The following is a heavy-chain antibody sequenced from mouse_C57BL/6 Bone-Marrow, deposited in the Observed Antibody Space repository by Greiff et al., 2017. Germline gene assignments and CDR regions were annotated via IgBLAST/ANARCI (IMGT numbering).Heavy chain of an antibody. CDR2: ISSGGDYI. CDR3: TREAMVPFFDY. D-gene: IGHD2-2*01. J-gene: IGHJ2*01. CDR1: GFTFSSYA. Sequence: VQLKESGEGLVKPGGSLKLSCAASGFTFSSYAMSWVRQTPEKRLEWVAYISSGGDYIYYADTVKGRFTISRDNARNTLYLQMSSLKSEDTAMYYCTREAMVPFFDYWGQGTTLTVSS. V-gene: IGHV5-9-1*02.